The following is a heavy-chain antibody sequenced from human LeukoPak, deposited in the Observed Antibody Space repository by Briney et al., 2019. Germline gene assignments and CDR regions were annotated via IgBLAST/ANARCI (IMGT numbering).Heavy chain of an antibody. Sequence: SQTLSLTFAISGDSVSINSVAYNWIRQSPSRGLEWLGRTYYRSKWNYEYAVSVRSRITVNLDTSKNQFSLQLNSVTPDDTAVYYCARAVIGTTRYFESWGQGTLVTVSS. V-gene: IGHV6-1*01. D-gene: IGHD1-1*01. CDR3: ARAVIGTTRYFES. CDR2: TYYRSKWNY. J-gene: IGHJ4*02. CDR1: GDSVSINSVA.